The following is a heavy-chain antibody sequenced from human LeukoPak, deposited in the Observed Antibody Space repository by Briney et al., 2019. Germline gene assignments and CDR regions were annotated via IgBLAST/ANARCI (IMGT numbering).Heavy chain of an antibody. CDR3: ARVYGGNPGGPFDY. V-gene: IGHV3-20*04. D-gene: IGHD4-23*01. CDR2: INWNGSST. J-gene: IGHJ4*02. CDR1: GFAFDDYG. Sequence: GGSLRLSCAASGFAFDDYGMSWVRQAPGKGLEWVSGINWNGSSTGYADSVKGRFTISRDNAKNSLYLQMNGLRAEDTALYYCARVYGGNPGGPFDYWGQGTLVTVSS.